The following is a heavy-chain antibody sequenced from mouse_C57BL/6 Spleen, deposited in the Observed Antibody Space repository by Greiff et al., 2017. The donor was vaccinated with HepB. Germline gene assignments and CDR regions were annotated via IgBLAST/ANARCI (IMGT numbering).Heavy chain of an antibody. Sequence: VKLQESGAELVKPGASVKISCKASGYAFSSYWMNWVKQRPGKGLEWIGQIYPGDGDTNYNGKFKGKATLTADKSSSTAYMQLSSLTSEDSAVYFWARPDYYGSSLWYFDYWGQGTTLTVSS. CDR1: GYAFSSYW. V-gene: IGHV1-80*01. D-gene: IGHD1-1*01. CDR2: IYPGDGDT. CDR3: ARPDYYGSSLWYFDY. J-gene: IGHJ2*01.